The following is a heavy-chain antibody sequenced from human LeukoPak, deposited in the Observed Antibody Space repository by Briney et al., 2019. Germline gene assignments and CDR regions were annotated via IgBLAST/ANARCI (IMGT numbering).Heavy chain of an antibody. Sequence: LETLSLTCSVSGGSITTGYWTWVRHTPLKGLEWIGYKYDGRPANINPSLRSRATISVDTSKNQFSLQLTSVTAADTAIYYCAKTSRYNYDPFDSWGQGTLVTVSS. CDR3: AKTSRYNYDPFDS. J-gene: IGHJ4*02. V-gene: IGHV4-59*01. D-gene: IGHD3-16*01. CDR2: KYDGRPA. CDR1: GGSITTGY.